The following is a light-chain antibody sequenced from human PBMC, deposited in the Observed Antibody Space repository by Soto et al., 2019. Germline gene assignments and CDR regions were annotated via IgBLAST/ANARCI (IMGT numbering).Light chain of an antibody. CDR1: QNIKDY. J-gene: IGKJ1*01. CDR2: GAS. Sequence: EIVMTQSPATLSMSPGERATLSCRASQNIKDYLAWFQQKTGQAPRLLIYGASTRATAIPARFSGSGSGTEFTLSISSLQSEDFAVYYCQQYNTWPRTFGQGTKVETK. V-gene: IGKV3-15*01. CDR3: QQYNTWPRT.